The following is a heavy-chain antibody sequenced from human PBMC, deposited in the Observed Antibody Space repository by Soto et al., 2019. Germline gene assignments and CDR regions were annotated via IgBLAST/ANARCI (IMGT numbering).Heavy chain of an antibody. CDR2: IDPSDSYT. Sequence: GESLKISCKGSGYSFTSYWISWVRQMPGKGLEWMGRIDPSDSYTNYSPSFQGHVTISADKSISTAYLQWSSLKASDTAMYYCARLYYNPGPRNYYYGIDVWGQGTTVTVS. D-gene: IGHD3-10*01. J-gene: IGHJ6*02. V-gene: IGHV5-10-1*01. CDR1: GYSFTSYW. CDR3: ARLYYNPGPRNYYYGIDV.